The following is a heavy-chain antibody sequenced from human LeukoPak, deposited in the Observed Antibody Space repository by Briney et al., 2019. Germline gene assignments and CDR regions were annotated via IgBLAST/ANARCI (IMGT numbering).Heavy chain of an antibody. CDR1: GFALSGHW. V-gene: IGHV3-7*03. CDR3: ARNNGMDV. Sequence: GGSLRLSCAASGFALSGHWMTWVRQVPGRGPEWVANVNRDGSETYYLDSVKGRYTISKDNAKNSLYLQMNSLRAEDTALYHRARNNGMDVWGQGTTAIVSS. CDR2: VNRDGSET. J-gene: IGHJ6*02.